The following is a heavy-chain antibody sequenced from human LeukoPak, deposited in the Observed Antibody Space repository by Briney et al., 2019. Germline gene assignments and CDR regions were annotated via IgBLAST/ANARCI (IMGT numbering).Heavy chain of an antibody. CDR3: AKDPLYSSSWYRLYYYYMDV. D-gene: IGHD6-13*01. J-gene: IGHJ6*03. Sequence: GGTLRLSCAASGFTFSSYAMSWVRQAPGKELEWVSAISGSGGSTYYADSVKGRFTISRDNSKNTLYLQMNSLRAEDTAVYYCAKDPLYSSSWYRLYYYYMDVWGKGTTVTVSS. CDR1: GFTFSSYA. CDR2: ISGSGGST. V-gene: IGHV3-23*01.